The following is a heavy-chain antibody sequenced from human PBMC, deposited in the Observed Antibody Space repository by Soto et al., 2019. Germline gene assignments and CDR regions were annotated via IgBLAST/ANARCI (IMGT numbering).Heavy chain of an antibody. CDR2: ISGSGGST. CDR3: AKSNYYDSSGYYYHHDY. D-gene: IGHD3-22*01. J-gene: IGHJ4*02. Sequence: EVQLLESGGGLVQPGGSLRLSCAASGFTFSSYAMSWVRQAPGKGLEWVSAISGSGGSTYYADSVKGRFTISRDNSKNTLYLQMHSLRAEDTAVYYCAKSNYYDSSGYYYHHDYWGQGTLVTVSS. V-gene: IGHV3-23*01. CDR1: GFTFSSYA.